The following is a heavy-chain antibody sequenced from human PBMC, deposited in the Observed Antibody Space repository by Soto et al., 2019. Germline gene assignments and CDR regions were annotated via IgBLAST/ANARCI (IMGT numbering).Heavy chain of an antibody. CDR3: ARDQGVILTGQNWFDP. CDR2: IWYDGSNK. Sequence: QVQLVESGGGVVQPGRSLSLSCAASGFTFSSYGMHWVRQAPGKGLEWVAVIWYDGSNKYYADSGEGRFTISRDNSKNTLYLQMNSRRAEDRDVYYSARDQGVILTGQNWFDPWGQGTLVTVSS. D-gene: IGHD3-9*01. J-gene: IGHJ5*02. CDR1: GFTFSSYG. V-gene: IGHV3-33*01.